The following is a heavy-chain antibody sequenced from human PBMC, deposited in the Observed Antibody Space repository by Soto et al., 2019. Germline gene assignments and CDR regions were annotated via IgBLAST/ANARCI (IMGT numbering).Heavy chain of an antibody. CDR2: IDPSDSYT. CDR1: GYSFTSYW. V-gene: IGHV5-10-1*01. CDR3: ARHRGGYFDWLWDY. J-gene: IGHJ4*02. D-gene: IGHD3-9*01. Sequence: GESLKISCKGSGYSFTSYWISWVRQMPGKGLEWMGRIDPSDSYTNYSPSFQGHVTISADKSISTAYLQWNSLKASDTAMYYCARHRGGYFDWLWDYWGQGTLVTVSS.